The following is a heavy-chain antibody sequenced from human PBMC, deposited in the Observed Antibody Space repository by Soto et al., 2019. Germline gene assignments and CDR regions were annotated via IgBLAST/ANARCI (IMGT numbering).Heavy chain of an antibody. Sequence: SETLSLTCAVYGGSFSGYYWSWIRQPPGKGLEWIGEINHSGSTNYNPSLKSRVTISVDTSKNQFSLKLSSVTAADTAVYYCARGLGGSYYYWGQGTLVTVSS. V-gene: IGHV4-34*01. J-gene: IGHJ4*02. CDR2: INHSGST. D-gene: IGHD1-26*01. CDR3: ARGLGGSYYY. CDR1: GGSFSGYY.